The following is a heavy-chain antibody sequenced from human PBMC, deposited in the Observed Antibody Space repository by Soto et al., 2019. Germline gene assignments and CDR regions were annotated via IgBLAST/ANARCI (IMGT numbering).Heavy chain of an antibody. CDR2: INPSGGST. J-gene: IGHJ6*02. CDR1: GYTFTSYY. V-gene: IGHV1-46*01. Sequence: ASVKVSCKASGYTFTSYYMHWVRQAPGQGLEWMGIINPSGGSTSYAQKFQGRVTMTRDTSTSTVYMELSSLRSEDTAVYYCARTVDYDFWSGYYRGYYGMDVWGQGTTVTVSS. D-gene: IGHD3-3*01. CDR3: ARTVDYDFWSGYYRGYYGMDV.